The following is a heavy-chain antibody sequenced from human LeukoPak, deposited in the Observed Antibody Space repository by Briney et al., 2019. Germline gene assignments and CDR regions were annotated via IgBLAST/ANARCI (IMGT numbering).Heavy chain of an antibody. J-gene: IGHJ4*02. CDR2: INPNSGGT. CDR1: GYTFTGYY. CDR3: ASYHYYDSSGYYPTHPYYFDY. D-gene: IGHD3-22*01. V-gene: IGHV1-2*02. Sequence: GASVKVSCKASGYTFTGYYMHWVRQAPGQGLEWMGWINPNSGGTNYAQKFQGRVTMTRDTSISTAYMELSRLRSDDTAVYYCASYHYYDSSGYYPTHPYYFDYWGQGTLATVSS.